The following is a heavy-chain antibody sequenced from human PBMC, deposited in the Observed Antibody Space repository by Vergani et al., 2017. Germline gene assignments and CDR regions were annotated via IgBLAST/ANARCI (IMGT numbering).Heavy chain of an antibody. CDR3: ARDRVESAFDI. V-gene: IGHV1-2*06. D-gene: IGHD3-10*01. Sequence: QVQLVQSGAEVKKPGASVRVSCKASGFTFTSYHIHWVRQAPGQGLDWLGRIDPNSVDTRYSQRFQDRVTITRDTSINTAYMELRSLRSDDTAVYYCARDRVESAFDIWGQGTMVTVSS. CDR2: IDPNSVDT. J-gene: IGHJ3*02. CDR1: GFTFTSYH.